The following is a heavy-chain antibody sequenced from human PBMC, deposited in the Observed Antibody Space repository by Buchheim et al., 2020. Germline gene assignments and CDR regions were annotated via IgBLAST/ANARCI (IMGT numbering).Heavy chain of an antibody. J-gene: IGHJ6*02. CDR2: ISSSSSTI. Sequence: EVQLVESGGGLVQPGGSLRLSCAASGFTFSSYSMNWVRQAPGKGLEWVSYISSSSSTIYYADSVKGRFTISSDNAKNSLYLQMNSLRAEDTAVYYCARDKVPTTVTSDGMDVWGQGTT. D-gene: IGHD4-17*01. V-gene: IGHV3-48*01. CDR1: GFTFSSYS. CDR3: ARDKVPTTVTSDGMDV.